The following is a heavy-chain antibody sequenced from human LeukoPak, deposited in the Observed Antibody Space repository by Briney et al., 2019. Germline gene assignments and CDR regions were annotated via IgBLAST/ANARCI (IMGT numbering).Heavy chain of an antibody. J-gene: IGHJ5*02. Sequence: GGSLRLSGAVSGFSFNNNAMSWVRQAPGKGLEWVSAISGSGGSTYYADSVKGRFTISRDDSKNTLYLQMNSLRAEDTAIYYCAKDFAGNRRWRSTNPGAFDPWGQGTLVTVSS. CDR2: ISGSGGST. V-gene: IGHV3-23*01. CDR1: GFSFNNNA. CDR3: AKDFAGNRRWRSTNPGAFDP. D-gene: IGHD1-26*01.